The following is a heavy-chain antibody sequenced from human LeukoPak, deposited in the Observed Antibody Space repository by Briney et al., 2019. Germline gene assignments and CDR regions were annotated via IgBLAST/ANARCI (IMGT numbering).Heavy chain of an antibody. V-gene: IGHV4-31*03. Sequence: SGTLSLTCTVSGGSISSGGYYWSWIRQHPGKGLEWIGYIYYSGSTYYNPSLKSRVTISVDTSKNQFSLKLSSVTAADTAVYYCARGPGGRYCSSTSCSNPLDYWGQGTLVTVSS. CDR1: GGSISSGGYY. CDR2: IYYSGST. D-gene: IGHD2-2*01. CDR3: ARGPGGRYCSSTSCSNPLDY. J-gene: IGHJ4*02.